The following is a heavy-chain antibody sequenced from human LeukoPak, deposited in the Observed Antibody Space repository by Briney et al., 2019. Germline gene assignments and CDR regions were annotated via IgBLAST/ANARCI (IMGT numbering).Heavy chain of an antibody. Sequence: AETLSLTCTVSGDSMSGYFWTWIRQPPGKGLEWIGEIYHSGSTNYNPSLKSRVTISVDKSKNQFSLKLSSVTAADTAVYYCARDLTGTERNWFDPWGQGTLVTVSS. CDR1: GDSMSGYF. J-gene: IGHJ5*02. CDR3: ARDLTGTERNWFDP. V-gene: IGHV4-4*02. CDR2: IYHSGST. D-gene: IGHD1-20*01.